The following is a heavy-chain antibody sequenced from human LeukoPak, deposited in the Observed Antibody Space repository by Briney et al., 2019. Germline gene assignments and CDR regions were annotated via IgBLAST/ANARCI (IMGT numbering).Heavy chain of an antibody. V-gene: IGHV4-59*11. J-gene: IGHJ4*02. Sequence: SETLSLTCTVSGGSISSHYWSWIRQPPGEGLEWIGYIYYSGTTNYNPSLKSRVTISVDTSKNQFSLKLSSVTAADTAVYYCARASSNGANDYWGQGTLVTVSS. CDR1: GGSISSHY. CDR3: ARASSNGANDY. D-gene: IGHD2-8*01. CDR2: IYYSGTT.